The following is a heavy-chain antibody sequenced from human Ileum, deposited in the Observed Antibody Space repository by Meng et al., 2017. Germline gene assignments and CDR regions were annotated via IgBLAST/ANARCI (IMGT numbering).Heavy chain of an antibody. V-gene: IGHV4-34*01. CDR3: AKDAGPNWGYNWFDS. J-gene: IGHJ5*01. Sequence: GQLQRWGAGLLKPSETLSLTCAVDGGSFSGYYWSWIRQPPGKGLEWIGEINHSGSTNYNPSLKSRVTISVDTSKNQFSLKLSSVTAADTAVYYCAKDAGPNWGYNWFDSWGQGTLVTVSS. CDR2: INHSGST. D-gene: IGHD7-27*01. CDR1: GGSFSGYY.